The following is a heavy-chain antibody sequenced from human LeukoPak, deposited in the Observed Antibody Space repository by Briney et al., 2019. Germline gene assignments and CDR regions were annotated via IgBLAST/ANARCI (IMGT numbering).Heavy chain of an antibody. J-gene: IGHJ4*02. Sequence: PSETLSLTCTVSGGSISSGDYYWSWIRQPPGKGLEWIGYIYYSGSTYYNPSLKSRVTISVDTSKNQFSLKLSSVTAADTAVYYCAGGEDKVGATSPFDYWGQGTLVTVSS. CDR1: GGSISSGDYY. CDR3: AGGEDKVGATSPFDY. V-gene: IGHV4-30-4*08. CDR2: IYYSGST. D-gene: IGHD1-26*01.